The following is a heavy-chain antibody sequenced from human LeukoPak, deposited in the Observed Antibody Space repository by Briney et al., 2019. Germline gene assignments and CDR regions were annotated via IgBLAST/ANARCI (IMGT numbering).Heavy chain of an antibody. CDR3: ARIEMATTQDYYYYMDV. Sequence: PSETLSLTCTVSGGSITSYYWSWIRQPPGKGPEWIGYIYYSGSTNYNPSLNSRVTISIDTSKNQFSLKLSSVTAADTAVYYCARIEMATTQDYYYYMDVWGKGTTVTVSS. CDR2: IYYSGST. J-gene: IGHJ6*03. CDR1: GGSITSYY. V-gene: IGHV4-59*08. D-gene: IGHD5-24*01.